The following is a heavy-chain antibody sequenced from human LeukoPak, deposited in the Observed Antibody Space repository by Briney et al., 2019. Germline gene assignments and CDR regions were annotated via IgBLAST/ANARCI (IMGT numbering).Heavy chain of an antibody. CDR1: GFTFSSYA. CDR3: AKDRAGIAVAGALIYYFDY. CDR2: ISGSGGST. D-gene: IGHD6-19*01. Sequence: PGGSLRLSCAASGFTFSSYAMSWVRQAPGKGLEWVSAISGSGGSTYYADSVKGRFTISRDNSKNTLYLQMNSLRAEDTAVYYCAKDRAGIAVAGALIYYFDYWGQGTLVTVSS. V-gene: IGHV3-23*01. J-gene: IGHJ4*02.